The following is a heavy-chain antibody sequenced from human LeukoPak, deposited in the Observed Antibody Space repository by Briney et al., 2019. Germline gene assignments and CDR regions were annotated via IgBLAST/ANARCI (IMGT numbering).Heavy chain of an antibody. Sequence: GGSLRLSCEASGFTFRTYGMTWVRQAPGKGLEWVSGITGSSTWTYYADSVKGRFTSTRDNYKNTLHLQMNGLRAEDTVIYYCARELVSLGTGYFDLWGRGTLVTVSS. CDR1: GFTFRTYG. V-gene: IGHV3-23*01. J-gene: IGHJ2*01. CDR3: ARELVSLGTGYFDL. CDR2: ITGSSTWT. D-gene: IGHD7-27*01.